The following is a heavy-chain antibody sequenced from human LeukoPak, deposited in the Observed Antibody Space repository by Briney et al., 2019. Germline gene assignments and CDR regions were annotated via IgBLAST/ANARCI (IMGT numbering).Heavy chain of an antibody. CDR3: ARDRRFNYDSSGYPLDAFDI. J-gene: IGHJ3*02. V-gene: IGHV4-39*07. Sequence: TSETLSLTCSGSGGSISSSSYYWGWIRQPPGKGLQWIGSIYYSGSTYYNPSLKSRVTISVDTSKNQFSLKLSSVTAADTAVYYCARDRRFNYDSSGYPLDAFDIWGQGTMVTVSS. D-gene: IGHD3-22*01. CDR2: IYYSGST. CDR1: GGSISSSSYY.